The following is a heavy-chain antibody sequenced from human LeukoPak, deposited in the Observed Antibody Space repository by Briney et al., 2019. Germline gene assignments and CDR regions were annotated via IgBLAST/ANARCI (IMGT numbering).Heavy chain of an antibody. V-gene: IGHV1-2*04. D-gene: IGHD3-22*01. CDR2: INPNSGGT. J-gene: IGHJ4*02. Sequence: GASVKVSCKASGYTFTGYYMHWVRQAPGQGLEWMGWINPNSGGTNYAQKFQGWVTMTRDTSISTAYMELSRLRSDDTAVYYCARTDSSGTSYFDYWGQGTLVTVSS. CDR3: ARTDSSGTSYFDY. CDR1: GYTFTGYY.